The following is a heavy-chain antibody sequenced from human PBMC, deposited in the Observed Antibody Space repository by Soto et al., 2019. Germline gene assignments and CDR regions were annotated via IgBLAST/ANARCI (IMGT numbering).Heavy chain of an antibody. CDR2: IHSDVTT. J-gene: IGHJ5*02. Sequence: GGALTVSCAASGVSVSSNSMSLVRPAPGKGLEWVSVIHSDVTTYYADSVKGRFIISRDNSKDTLYLQMNRLRAEDTAVYYCARELSGSWYNWFDPWGQGTLVTVSS. V-gene: IGHV3-53*01. CDR1: GVSVSSNS. CDR3: ARELSGSWYNWFDP. D-gene: IGHD5-12*01.